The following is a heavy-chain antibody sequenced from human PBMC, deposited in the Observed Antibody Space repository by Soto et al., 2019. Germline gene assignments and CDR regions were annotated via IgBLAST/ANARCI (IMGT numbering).Heavy chain of an antibody. CDR2: IIPIFGTA. V-gene: IGHV1-69*13. J-gene: IGHJ6*02. CDR3: AREKELDEYYDFWSGPRYYYYGLDV. CDR1: GGTFSSYA. Sequence: ASVKVSCKASGGTFSSYARSWVRQAPGQGLEWMGGIIPIFGTANYAQKFQGRVTITADESTSKAYMELSSLRSEDTAVYYCAREKELDEYYDFWSGPRYYYYGLDVWGQGTTVNVSS. D-gene: IGHD3-3*01.